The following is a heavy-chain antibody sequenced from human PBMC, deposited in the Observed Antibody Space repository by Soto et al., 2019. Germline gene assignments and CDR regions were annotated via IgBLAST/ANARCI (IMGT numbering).Heavy chain of an antibody. J-gene: IGHJ4*02. V-gene: IGHV3-23*01. Sequence: EVKLLESGGGLVQPGGSLRLSCGVSGFTVTSNGVSWVRQAPGKGLEWVSAISPNGQGIWYADSVKGRFTISRDNSKNTLYLQINSLRAEDTAVYYCAKSLGDMVTFGGVIIVTLGDYWGQGTLVTVTS. CDR2: ISPNGQGI. D-gene: IGHD3-16*02. CDR1: GFTVTSNG. CDR3: AKSLGDMVTFGGVIIVTLGDY.